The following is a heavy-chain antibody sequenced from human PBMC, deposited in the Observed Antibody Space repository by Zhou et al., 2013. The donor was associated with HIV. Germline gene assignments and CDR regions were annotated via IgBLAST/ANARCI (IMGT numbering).Heavy chain of an antibody. CDR3: ARHRRYGGNSYSFDI. Sequence: QVQVAQPAAEVRKPGAPIEITCKTSGYHFINYNIHWVRQAPGQGLEWMGIINPSDGTTAYAQKFQGRVTMTRDSITSTVFLQLRGLRTDDTAVYFCARHRRYGGNSYSFDIWGQGTMSPSLQ. CDR2: INPSDGTT. J-gene: IGHJ3*02. CDR1: GYHFINYN. V-gene: IGHV1-46*01. D-gene: IGHD2-21*02.